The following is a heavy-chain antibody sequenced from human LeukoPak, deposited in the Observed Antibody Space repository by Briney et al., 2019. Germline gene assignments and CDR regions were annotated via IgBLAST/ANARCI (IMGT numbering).Heavy chain of an antibody. CDR1: GFTFGSYA. D-gene: IGHD7-27*01. J-gene: IGHJ4*02. Sequence: GGSLRLSCAASGFTFGSYAMSWVRQAPGKGLEWVSAMTGSGGNTYYADSVKGRFTISRDLSKNTLYLQMNSLRAEDTAVYYCAKDRNRGSWDYWGQGTLVTVSS. CDR3: AKDRNRGSWDY. V-gene: IGHV3-23*01. CDR2: MTGSGGNT.